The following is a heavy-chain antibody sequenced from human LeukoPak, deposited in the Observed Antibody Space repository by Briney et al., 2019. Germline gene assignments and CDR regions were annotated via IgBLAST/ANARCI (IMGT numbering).Heavy chain of an antibody. CDR3: ARQRSLGYFDY. D-gene: IGHD3-16*01. CDR1: GFTFSKAC. J-gene: IGHJ4*02. Sequence: PGGAPLLSRGASGFTFSKACMGWGRRAPGEGVGGVGRIKSKTDGGTTDYAAPVKGRFTISRDDSKNTLSLQMNSLRTEDTAVYYCARQRSLGYFDYWGQGTLVTVSS. V-gene: IGHV3-15*01. CDR2: IKSKTDGGTT.